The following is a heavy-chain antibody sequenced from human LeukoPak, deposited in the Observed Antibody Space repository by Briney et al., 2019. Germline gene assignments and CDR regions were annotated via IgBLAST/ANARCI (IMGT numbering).Heavy chain of an antibody. CDR2: IYYSGST. CDR3: AGGGVVTAKDWYFDL. V-gene: IGHV4-59*01. J-gene: IGHJ2*01. CDR1: GGSISSYY. Sequence: SETLSLTCTVSGGSISSYYWSWIRQPPGKGLEWIGYIYYSGSTNYNPSLKSRVTISVDTSKNQFSLKLSSVTAADTAVYYCAGGGVVTAKDWYFDLWGRGTLVTVSS. D-gene: IGHD2-21*02.